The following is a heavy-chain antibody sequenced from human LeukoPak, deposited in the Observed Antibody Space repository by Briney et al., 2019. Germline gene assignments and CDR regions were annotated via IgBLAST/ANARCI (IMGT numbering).Heavy chain of an antibody. D-gene: IGHD4-17*01. CDR3: ARDNYGDYAL. V-gene: IGHV3-30-3*01. Sequence: SCAASGFTFSSYAMHWVRQAPGKGLEWVAVISYDGSNKYYADSVKGRFTISRDNSKNTLYLQMNSLRAEDTAVYYCARDNYGDYALWGQGTLVTVSS. CDR2: ISYDGSNK. CDR1: GFTFSSYA. J-gene: IGHJ4*02.